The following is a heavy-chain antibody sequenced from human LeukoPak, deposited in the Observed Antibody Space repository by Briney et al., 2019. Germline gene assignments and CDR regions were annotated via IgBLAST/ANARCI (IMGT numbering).Heavy chain of an antibody. J-gene: IGHJ4*02. D-gene: IGHD3-22*01. V-gene: IGHV1-18*01. CDR3: ARGSPSRYNYDSSGYYGGYFDY. Sequence: ASVKVSCKASGCTFTTYGISWVRQAPGQGLEWMGWISAYNGKTYYAQKLQGRVTMTTDTSTSTAYMELRSLRSDDTAVYYCARGSPSRYNYDSSGYYGGYFDYWGQGTPVTVSS. CDR1: GCTFTTYG. CDR2: ISAYNGKT.